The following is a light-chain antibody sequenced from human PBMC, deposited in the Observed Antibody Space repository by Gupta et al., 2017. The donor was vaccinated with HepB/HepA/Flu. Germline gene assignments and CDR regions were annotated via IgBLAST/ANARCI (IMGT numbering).Light chain of an antibody. V-gene: IGLV2-23*02. J-gene: IGLJ2*01. CDR2: EVS. CDR1: SSDVGSYNL. CDR3: CSYAGSSTFVV. Sequence: HSALIQPAYVSGSPGQTITISCTGTSSDVGSYNLVSWYQQHPGKAPKLMIYEVSKRPSGVSNRFSGSKSVNTASLTISGLQAEDDADYYCCSYAGSSTFVVFGGGTKLTVL.